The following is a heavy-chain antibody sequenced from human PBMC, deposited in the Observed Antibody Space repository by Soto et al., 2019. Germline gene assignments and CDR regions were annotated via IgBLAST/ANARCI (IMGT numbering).Heavy chain of an antibody. Sequence: GGSLRLSCAASGFTFSSYSMNWVRQAPGKGLEWVSYISSSSSTIYYADSVKGRFTISRDNAKNSLYLQMNSLRAEDTAVYYCARDLKLRSIAARLPFDYWGQGTLVTVSS. CDR3: ARDLKLRSIAARLPFDY. V-gene: IGHV3-48*01. CDR2: ISSSSSTI. J-gene: IGHJ4*02. CDR1: GFTFSSYS. D-gene: IGHD6-6*01.